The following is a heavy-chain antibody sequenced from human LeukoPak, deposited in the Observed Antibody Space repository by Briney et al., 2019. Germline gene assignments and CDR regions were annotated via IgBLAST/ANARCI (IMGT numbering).Heavy chain of an antibody. V-gene: IGHV3-23*01. CDR2: ISGSGGST. Sequence: WGSLRLSCAASGFTFSSYGMSWVRQVPGKGLEWVSAISGSGGSTYYADSVKGRFTISRDNSKNTLYLQMNSLRAEDTAVYYCARAEGYGGELDSWGQGTLVTVSS. J-gene: IGHJ4*02. D-gene: IGHD4-23*01. CDR3: ARAEGYGGELDS. CDR1: GFTFSSYG.